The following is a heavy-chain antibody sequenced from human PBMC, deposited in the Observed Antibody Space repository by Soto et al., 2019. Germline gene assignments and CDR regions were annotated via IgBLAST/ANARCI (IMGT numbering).Heavy chain of an antibody. Sequence: SETLSLTCAVSGGSIGSSNWWSWVRQPPGKGLEWIGEIYDSGSTNYNPSLKSRLTTSLDKSKNQFSLNLSSVTAADTAVYYCACLKTYDMSNKSYYCGQGALVPVSA. D-gene: IGHD3-16*01. CDR1: GGSIGSSNW. CDR2: IYDSGST. CDR3: ACLKTYDMSNKSYY. J-gene: IGHJ4*02. V-gene: IGHV4-4*02.